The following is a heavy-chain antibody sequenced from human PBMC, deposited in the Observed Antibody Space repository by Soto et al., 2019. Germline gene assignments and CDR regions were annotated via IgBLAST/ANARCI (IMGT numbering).Heavy chain of an antibody. Sequence: QVQLVQSGAEVKKPGSSVKVSCKASGGTFSSYAISWVRQAPGQGLEWMGGVIPIFGTAHYAPKSQGRVTITAEESTRTACMELSSLRSEDTAVYYCARAFFMTKVTSDTDVWGQGATVTVSS. CDR1: GGTFSSYA. CDR2: VIPIFGTA. D-gene: IGHD4-4*01. V-gene: IGHV1-69*01. CDR3: ARAFFMTKVTSDTDV. J-gene: IGHJ6*02.